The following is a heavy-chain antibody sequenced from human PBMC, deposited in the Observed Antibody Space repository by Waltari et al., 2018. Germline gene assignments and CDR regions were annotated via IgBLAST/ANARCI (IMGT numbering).Heavy chain of an antibody. CDR2: IYHSGST. V-gene: IGHV4-38-2*01. CDR1: GYSISSGYY. CDR3: ARRAAITAAGPTYYMDV. D-gene: IGHD6-13*01. Sequence: QVQLQESGPGLVKPSETLSLTCAVSGYSISSGYYWGWIRQPPGKGLEWIGNIYHSGSTHYTPSLKSLVTISVDTSKNQFSLKLSSVTAADTAVYYCARRAAITAAGPTYYMDVWGKGTTVTVSS. J-gene: IGHJ6*03.